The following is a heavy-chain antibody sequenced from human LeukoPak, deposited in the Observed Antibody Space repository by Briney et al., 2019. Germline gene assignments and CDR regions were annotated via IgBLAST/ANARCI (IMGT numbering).Heavy chain of an antibody. Sequence: ASVKVSCKASGYTFTSYAMHWVRQAPGQRLEWMGWINAGNGNTKYSQKFQGRVTITRDTSASTAYMELGSLRSEDTAVYYCARDLRGDYGDYFLDYWGQGTLVTVSS. J-gene: IGHJ4*02. CDR2: INAGNGNT. D-gene: IGHD4-17*01. CDR1: GYTFTSYA. V-gene: IGHV1-3*01. CDR3: ARDLRGDYGDYFLDY.